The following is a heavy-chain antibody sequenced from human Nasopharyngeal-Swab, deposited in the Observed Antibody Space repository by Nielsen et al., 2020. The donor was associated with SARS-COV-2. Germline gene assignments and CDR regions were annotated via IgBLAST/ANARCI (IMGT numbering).Heavy chain of an antibody. V-gene: IGHV4-4*02. CDR2: IYHSGST. Sequence: WIRQPPGKGLEWIGEIYHSGSTNYNPSLKSRVTISVDKSKNQFSLKLSSVTAADTAVYYCACSCKYNWNDGPYYYYYMDVWGKGTTVTVSS. D-gene: IGHD1-1*01. J-gene: IGHJ6*03. CDR3: ACSCKYNWNDGPYYYYYMDV.